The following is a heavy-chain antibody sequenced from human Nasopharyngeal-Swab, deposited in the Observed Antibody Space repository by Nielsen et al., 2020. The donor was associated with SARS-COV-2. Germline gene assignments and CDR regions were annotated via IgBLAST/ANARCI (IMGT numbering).Heavy chain of an antibody. CDR2: IWYDGSNK. J-gene: IGHJ4*02. Sequence: GGSLRLSCVASGFTFSSYGMHWVRQAPGKGLEWVAVIWYDGSNKYYADSVKGRFTISRDNSKNTLYLQMNSLRAEDTAVYYCARERYSSSWYFDYWGQGTLVTVSS. V-gene: IGHV3-33*01. CDR3: ARERYSSSWYFDY. D-gene: IGHD6-13*01. CDR1: GFTFSSYG.